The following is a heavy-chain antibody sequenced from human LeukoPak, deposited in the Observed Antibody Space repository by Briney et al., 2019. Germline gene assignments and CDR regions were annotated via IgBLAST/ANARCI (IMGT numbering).Heavy chain of an antibody. D-gene: IGHD1-26*01. Sequence: ASVKVSCKASGGTFSSYAISWVRQAPGQGLEWMGGIIPIFGTANYAQKFQGRVTITADESTSTAYMELSSLRSEDTAVYYCARGIVGATTKVAFDYWGQGTLVTVSS. CDR1: GGTFSSYA. V-gene: IGHV1-69*13. J-gene: IGHJ4*02. CDR2: IIPIFGTA. CDR3: ARGIVGATTKVAFDY.